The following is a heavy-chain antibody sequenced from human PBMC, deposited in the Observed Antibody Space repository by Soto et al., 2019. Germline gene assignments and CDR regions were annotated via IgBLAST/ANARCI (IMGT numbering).Heavy chain of an antibody. CDR1: GFTFSSYS. V-gene: IGHV3-21*01. CDR3: ARHTRDSSGYWYYFDY. Sequence: EVQLVESGGGLVKPGGSLRLSCAASGFTFSSYSMNWVRQAPGKGLEWVSSISSSSSYIYYADSVKGRFTISRDNAKKSLYLQMNSLRAEEKAVYYCARHTRDSSGYWYYFDYWGQGTLVTVSS. D-gene: IGHD3-22*01. J-gene: IGHJ4*02. CDR2: ISSSSSYI.